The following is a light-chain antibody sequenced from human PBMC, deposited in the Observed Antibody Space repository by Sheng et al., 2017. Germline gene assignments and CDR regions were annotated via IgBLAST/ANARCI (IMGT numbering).Light chain of an antibody. CDR3: QELTSFPRT. J-gene: IGKJ1*01. Sequence: DIQLTQSPSFLSASVGDRVTITCRASQGISSYLAWFQQKAGKAPKLLIYAASTLQSGVPSRFSGSGSGTDFTLTISSLQPEDFATYYCQELTSFPRTFGQGTKGGHQT. V-gene: IGKV1-9*01. CDR2: AAS. CDR1: QGISSY.